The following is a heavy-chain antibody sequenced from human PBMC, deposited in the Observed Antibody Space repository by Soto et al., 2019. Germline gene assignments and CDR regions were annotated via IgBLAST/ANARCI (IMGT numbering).Heavy chain of an antibody. CDR1: GYSFTSYW. J-gene: IGHJ6*02. Sequence: PXEFLKTSCKGAGYSFTSYWIGWVRQMPGKGLEWMGIIYPGDSDTRYSPSFQGQVTISADKSISTAYLQWSSLKASDTAMYYCARHSYYDILTGYDMDYYYYGMDVWGQGTTVTVSS. V-gene: IGHV5-51*01. CDR2: IYPGDSDT. CDR3: ARHSYYDILTGYDMDYYYYGMDV. D-gene: IGHD3-9*01.